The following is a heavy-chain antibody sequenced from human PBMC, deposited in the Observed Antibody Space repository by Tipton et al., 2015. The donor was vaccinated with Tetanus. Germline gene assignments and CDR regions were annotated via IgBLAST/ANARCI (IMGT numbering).Heavy chain of an antibody. J-gene: IGHJ4*02. V-gene: IGHV3-53*01. CDR2: IYRDGTT. D-gene: IGHD6-13*01. Sequence: SLRLSCEASGFIISNNNMNWVRQAPGKGLEWVSVIYRDGTTHYADSVKGRFTISRDITKNSLSLQMNSLKDDDTAVYYCARSAHFASWYDWGPGTRVTVSS. CDR3: ARSAHFASWYD. CDR1: GFIISNNN.